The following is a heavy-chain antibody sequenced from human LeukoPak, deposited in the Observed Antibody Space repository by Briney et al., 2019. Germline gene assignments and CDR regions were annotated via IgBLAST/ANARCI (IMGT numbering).Heavy chain of an antibody. J-gene: IGHJ4*02. CDR3: ARDAYYYDSSGYYLEVYYFDY. V-gene: IGHV4-31*03. Sequence: SETLSLTCTVSGGSISSGGYYWSWIRQHPGKGLEWIGYIYYSGSTYYNPSLKSRVTISVDTSKNQFSLKLSSVTAADTAVYYCARDAYYYDSSGYYLEVYYFDYWGQGTLVTVSS. CDR1: GGSISSGGYY. CDR2: IYYSGST. D-gene: IGHD3-22*01.